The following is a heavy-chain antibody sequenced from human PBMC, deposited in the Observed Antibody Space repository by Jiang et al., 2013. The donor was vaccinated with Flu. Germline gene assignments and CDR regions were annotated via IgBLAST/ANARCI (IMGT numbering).Heavy chain of an antibody. CDR3: ASLIRFLEWLPIDY. CDR2: IYYSGST. J-gene: IGHJ4*02. CDR1: GGSISSYY. Sequence: LSLTCTVSGGSISSYYWSWIRQPPGKGLEWIGYIYYSGSTNYNPSLKSRVTISVDTSKNQFSLKLSSVTAADTAVYYCASLIRFLEWLPIDYWGQGTLVTVSS. V-gene: IGHV4-59*12. D-gene: IGHD3-3*01.